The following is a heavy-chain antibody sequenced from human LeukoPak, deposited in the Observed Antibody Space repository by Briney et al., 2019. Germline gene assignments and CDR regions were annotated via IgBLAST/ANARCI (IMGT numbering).Heavy chain of an antibody. CDR1: GFTFSSYA. V-gene: IGHV3-23*01. CDR3: AKDPELEGLLGETNFDY. CDR2: ISGSGGST. D-gene: IGHD1-1*01. J-gene: IGHJ4*02. Sequence: GGSLRLSCAAFGFTFSSYAMSWVRQAPGKGLEWVSAISGSGGSTYYADSVKGRFTISRDNSKNTLYLQMNSLRAEDTAVYYCAKDPELEGLLGETNFDYWGQGTLVTVSS.